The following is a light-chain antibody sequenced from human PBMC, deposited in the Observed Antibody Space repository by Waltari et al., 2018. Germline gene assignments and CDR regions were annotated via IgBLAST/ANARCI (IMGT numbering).Light chain of an antibody. V-gene: IGLV2-23*02. CDR2: EVT. CDR3: CSYAGSTTVE. Sequence: QSALTQPPSVSGSPAQSITISCTGTSSDVGSYNLVSWYQQHPGKAPKVMIYEVTKRPSGVSNRFSGSKSGNTASLTISGLQAEDEADYYCCSYAGSTTVEFGGGTKLTVL. CDR1: SSDVGSYNL. J-gene: IGLJ2*01.